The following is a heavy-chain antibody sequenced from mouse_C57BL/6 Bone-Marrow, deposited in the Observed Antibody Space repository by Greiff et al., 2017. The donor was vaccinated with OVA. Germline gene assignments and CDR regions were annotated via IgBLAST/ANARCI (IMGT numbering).Heavy chain of an antibody. J-gene: IGHJ1*03. V-gene: IGHV10-1*01. CDR2: IRSKSNNYAT. CDR1: GFSFNTYA. Sequence: EVQLVESGGGLVQPKGSLKLSCAASGFSFNTYAMNWVRQAPGKGLEWVARIRSKSNNYATYYADSVKDRFTISRDDSESMLYLQMNNLKTEDTAMYYCVRLGYSNWYFDVWGTGTTVTVSS. D-gene: IGHD2-5*01. CDR3: VRLGYSNWYFDV.